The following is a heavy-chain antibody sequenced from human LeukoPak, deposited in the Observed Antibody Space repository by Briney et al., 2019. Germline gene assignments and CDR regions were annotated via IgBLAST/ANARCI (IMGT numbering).Heavy chain of an antibody. Sequence: LGASLKISCKGSGYRFATSWIAWVRQMPGKGLEWMGIIYPDDSDSRYSPSFEGQVTFSVDKSISTAYLQWSSLKASDTAIYYCARGAYGSGSSYNYYGMDVWGQGTPVTVSS. CDR1: GYRFATSW. D-gene: IGHD3-10*01. V-gene: IGHV5-51*01. CDR3: ARGAYGSGSSYNYYGMDV. J-gene: IGHJ6*02. CDR2: IYPDDSDS.